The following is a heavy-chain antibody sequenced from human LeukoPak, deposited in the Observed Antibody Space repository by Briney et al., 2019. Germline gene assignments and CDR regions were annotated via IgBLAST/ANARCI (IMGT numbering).Heavy chain of an antibody. CDR2: IYYSGST. J-gene: IGHJ4*02. V-gene: IGHV4-59*01. Sequence: SETLSLTCTVSGGSISSYYWSWIRQPPGKGLEWIGYIYYSGSTNYNPSLKSRVTMSVDTSKNQFTLNLKSVTPEDTAVYYCARNLIPEQLVLNFWGQGTLVTVSS. D-gene: IGHD6-13*01. CDR1: GGSISSYY. CDR3: ARNLIPEQLVLNF.